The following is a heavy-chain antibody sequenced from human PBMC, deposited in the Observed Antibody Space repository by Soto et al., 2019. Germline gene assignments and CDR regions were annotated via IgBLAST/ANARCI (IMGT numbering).Heavy chain of an antibody. J-gene: IGHJ4*02. V-gene: IGHV3-30*18. Sequence: QVQLVESGGGVVQPGRSLRLSCAASGFTFSSYGMHWVRQAPGKGLEWVAVISYDGSNKYYADSVKGRFTISRDNSKNTLYLQMNCLRAEDTAMYYCAKDLRRLDSRSKTRRVYSIDYWGQGTLVTVSS. CDR1: GFTFSSYG. D-gene: IGHD6-6*01. CDR3: AKDLRRLDSRSKTRRVYSIDY. CDR2: ISYDGSNK.